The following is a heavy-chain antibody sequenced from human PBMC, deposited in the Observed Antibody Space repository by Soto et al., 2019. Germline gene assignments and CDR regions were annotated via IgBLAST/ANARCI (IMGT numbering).Heavy chain of an antibody. J-gene: IGHJ6*02. CDR1: GFTFSSFS. D-gene: IGHD2-2*01. CDR2: MSRGGSYI. CDR3: ARNEVRGYCSSTSCYGEGMDV. V-gene: IGHV3-21*01. Sequence: EVQMVESGGGLVKPGGSLRLSCAASGFTFSSFSMNWVRQAPGKGLEWVSSMSRGGSYISYADSVKGRFTISRDNAKNSLYLQMISLRAEDTAVYYCARNEVRGYCSSTSCYGEGMDVWGQGTTVTVSS.